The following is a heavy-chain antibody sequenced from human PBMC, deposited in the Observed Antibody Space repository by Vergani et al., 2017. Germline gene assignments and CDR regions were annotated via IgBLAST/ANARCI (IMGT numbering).Heavy chain of an antibody. D-gene: IGHD2-2*01. J-gene: IGHJ2*01. CDR1: GGSFSGYY. V-gene: IGHV4-34*01. Sequence: QVQLQQWGAGLLKPSETLSLTCAVYGGSFSGYYWSWIRQPPGKGLEWIGEINHSGSTNYNPSLKSRVTISVDTSKNQFSLKLSSVTAADTAVYYCARVVGSCSSTSCPLWYFDLWGRGTLVTVSS. CDR2: INHSGST. CDR3: ARVVGSCSSTSCPLWYFDL.